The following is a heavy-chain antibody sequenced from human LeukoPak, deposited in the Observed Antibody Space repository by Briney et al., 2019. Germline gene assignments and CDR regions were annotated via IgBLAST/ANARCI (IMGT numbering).Heavy chain of an antibody. CDR2: ITSSSTYT. Sequence: GGSLRLSCAASGFTFSSDAMSWVRQAPGKGLEWVSSITSSSTYTFYADSVKGRFTISRDNARNSLYLQMNSLRAEDTAVYYCARDPYSGTYGDTYYYYMDVWGEGTTVTISS. J-gene: IGHJ6*03. D-gene: IGHD1-26*01. V-gene: IGHV3-21*01. CDR3: ARDPYSGTYGDTYYYYMDV. CDR1: GFTFSSDA.